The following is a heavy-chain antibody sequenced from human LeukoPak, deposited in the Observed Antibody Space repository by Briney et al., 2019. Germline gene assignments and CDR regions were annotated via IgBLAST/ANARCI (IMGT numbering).Heavy chain of an antibody. CDR1: GFTFSSYA. J-gene: IGHJ5*02. V-gene: IGHV3-23*01. D-gene: IGHD3-22*01. CDR3: AKFHYDSSGYYCDH. CDR2: ISGSGGST. Sequence: GSLRLSCAASGFTFSSYAMSWVRQAPGKGLEWVSAISGSGGSTYYADSVKGRFTISRDNSKNTLYLQMNSLRAEDTAVYYCAKFHYDSSGYYCDHWGQGTLVTVSS.